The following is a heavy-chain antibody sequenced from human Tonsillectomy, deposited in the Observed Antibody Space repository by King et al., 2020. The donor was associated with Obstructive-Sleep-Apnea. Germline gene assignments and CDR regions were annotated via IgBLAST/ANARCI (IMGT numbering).Heavy chain of an antibody. CDR1: GFTFSSYS. CDR3: ARAITYYYDSSDHDLDY. V-gene: IGHV3-48*04. D-gene: IGHD3-22*01. J-gene: IGHJ4*02. Sequence: VQLVESGGGLVQPGGSLRLSCAASGFTFSSYSMNWVRQAPGKGREWVSYISSSSRTIYYADSVKGRLTISRDNAKNSLYLQMNSLRAEDTAVYYCARAITYYYDSSDHDLDYWGQGTLVTVSS. CDR2: ISSSSRTI.